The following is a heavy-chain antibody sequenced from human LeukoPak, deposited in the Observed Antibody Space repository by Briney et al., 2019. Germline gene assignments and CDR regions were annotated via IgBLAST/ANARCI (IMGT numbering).Heavy chain of an antibody. V-gene: IGHV3-33*01. D-gene: IGHD6-6*01. CDR1: GFTFRNHG. J-gene: IGHJ4*02. Sequence: GRSLRLTCAASGFTFRNHGMHWVRQAPGKGLEWVAVIWYDGSNKYYADSVKGRFTISRDNSRNTLYLQMNSLTAEDTAVYYCVRDWSARYFDYWGQGILVTVSS. CDR3: VRDWSARYFDY. CDR2: IWYDGSNK.